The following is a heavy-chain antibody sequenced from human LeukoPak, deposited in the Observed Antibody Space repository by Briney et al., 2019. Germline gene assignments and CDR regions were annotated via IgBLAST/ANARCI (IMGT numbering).Heavy chain of an antibody. CDR3: AGYQLLSSYYYMDV. CDR1: GGSISSYY. J-gene: IGHJ6*03. CDR2: IYYSGST. D-gene: IGHD2-2*01. V-gene: IGHV4-59*01. Sequence: SETLSLTCTVSGGSISSYYWSWIRQPPGKGLEWIGYIYYSGSTNYNPSLKSRVTISVDASKNQFSLKLSSVTAADTAVYYCAGYQLLSSYYYMDVWGKGTTVTVSS.